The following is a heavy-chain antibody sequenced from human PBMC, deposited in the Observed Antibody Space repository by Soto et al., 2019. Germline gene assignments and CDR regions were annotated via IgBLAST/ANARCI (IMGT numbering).Heavy chain of an antibody. CDR3: AKNYYDYVWGSILARDYYYYYGMDV. CDR1: GFTFSSYG. J-gene: IGHJ6*02. Sequence: QVQLVESGGGVVQPGRSLRLSCAASGFTFSSYGMHWVRQAPGKGLEWVAVISYDGSNKYYADSVKGRFTISRDNSKNHLYLQMNSLRAEDTAVYYCAKNYYDYVWGSILARDYYYYYGMDVWGQGTTVTVSS. V-gene: IGHV3-30*18. CDR2: ISYDGSNK. D-gene: IGHD3-16*01.